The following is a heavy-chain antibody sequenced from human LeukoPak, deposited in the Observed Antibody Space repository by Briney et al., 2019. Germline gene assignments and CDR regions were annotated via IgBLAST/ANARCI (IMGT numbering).Heavy chain of an antibody. D-gene: IGHD6-19*01. CDR3: AGDKTTGGWYEFDY. J-gene: IGHJ4*02. CDR1: GVTFSRYS. Sequence: GGSLRLSCAASGVTFSRYSMNWVRQAPGKGLEWVSYISSSGTTIYYADSVKGRFTISRDTSKNTVSLQMNSLRAEDTAVYYCAGDKTTGGWYEFDYWGQGALVTVSS. V-gene: IGHV3-48*01. CDR2: ISSSGTTI.